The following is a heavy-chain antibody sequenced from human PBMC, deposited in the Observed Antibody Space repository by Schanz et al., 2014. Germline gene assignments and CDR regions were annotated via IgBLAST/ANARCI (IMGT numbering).Heavy chain of an antibody. CDR2: ISPNNAYT. Sequence: HVQLVESGGGLVKPGGSLRLSCAASGFIFSDYYMSWIRQAPGKGLEWVSYISPNNAYTNYADSLKGRFAISRDNAKNSVFLQMNGLRDEDTAVYYCATETYSSSWCFDYWGQGTLVTVSS. D-gene: IGHD6-13*01. CDR1: GFIFSDYY. CDR3: ATETYSSSWCFDY. J-gene: IGHJ4*02. V-gene: IGHV3-11*06.